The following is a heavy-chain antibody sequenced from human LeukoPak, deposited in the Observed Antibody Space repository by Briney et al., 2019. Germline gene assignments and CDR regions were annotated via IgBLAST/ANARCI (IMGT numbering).Heavy chain of an antibody. J-gene: IGHJ4*02. CDR1: GFTFSSSW. V-gene: IGHV3-7*01. CDR2: IKQDGSQK. Sequence: GGFLRLSCTASGFTFSSSWMSWVRQAPGRGLEWVASIKQDGSQKYYVDSVKGRFTISRDNAKNSLYLQMNSLRAEDTAVYYCARLFRDVTTFDYWGQGTLVTVSS. CDR3: ARLFRDVTTFDY. D-gene: IGHD1-1*01.